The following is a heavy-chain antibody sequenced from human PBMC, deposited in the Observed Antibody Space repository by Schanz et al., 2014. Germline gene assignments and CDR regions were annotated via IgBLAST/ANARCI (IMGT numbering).Heavy chain of an antibody. CDR3: ARIGGSVFDY. J-gene: IGHJ4*02. D-gene: IGHD3-10*01. V-gene: IGHV3-11*01. Sequence: VHLLESGGGLVKPGGSLRLSCVASGFPFSDYFMAWIRQPPGRGLEWVSYIGNGGVTIYYADSVKGRFTISRDNSKNSLYLQMNSLRAEDTAVYYCARIGGSVFDYWAQGTLVTVSS. CDR2: IGNGGVTI. CDR1: GFPFSDYF.